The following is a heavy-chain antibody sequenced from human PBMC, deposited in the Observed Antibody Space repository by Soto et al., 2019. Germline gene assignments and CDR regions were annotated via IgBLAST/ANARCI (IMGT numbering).Heavy chain of an antibody. CDR2: IYYSGST. J-gene: IGHJ4*02. V-gene: IGHV4-31*03. Sequence: QVQLQESGPGLVMPSQTLSLTCTVSGGSITSDNYCWTWIRQHPVKGLEWMGHIYYSGSTSSNPSLKSRVTISRDTSKNQFYLKLTSVTAADTAVDYGARDGDYFGSGSPPLLAKWGQGTLVTVSS. CDR3: ARDGDYFGSGSPPLLAK. D-gene: IGHD3-10*01. CDR1: GGSITSDNYC.